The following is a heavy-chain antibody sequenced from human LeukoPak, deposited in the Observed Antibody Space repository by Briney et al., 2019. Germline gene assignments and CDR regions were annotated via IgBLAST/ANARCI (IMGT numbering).Heavy chain of an antibody. CDR2: ISGSGGST. CDR1: GFTFSSYA. D-gene: IGHD4/OR15-4a*01. V-gene: IGHV3-23*01. CDR3: AKSPGLLTSLYYYYYMDV. Sequence: GGSLRLSCAAFGFTFSSYAMSWVRQAPGKGLEWVSAISGSGGSTYYADSVKGRFTISRDNSKNTLYLQMNSLRAEDTAVYYCAKSPGLLTSLYYYYYMDVWGKGTTVTVSS. J-gene: IGHJ6*03.